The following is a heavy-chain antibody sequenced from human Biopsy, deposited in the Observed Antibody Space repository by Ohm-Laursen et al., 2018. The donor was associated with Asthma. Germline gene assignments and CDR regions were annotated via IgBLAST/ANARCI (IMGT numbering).Heavy chain of an antibody. CDR2: ISVYNGNT. D-gene: IGHD3-10*01. Sequence: SVTVSCQTSGYTFNSAGITWVRQAPGQGLEWMGWISVYNGNTKVAQKLQDRATMITDTSTSTAYMELRSLRSDDTAVYFCARAVDYSHYYGIDVWGQGTTVTVS. J-gene: IGHJ6*02. CDR3: ARAVDYSHYYGIDV. V-gene: IGHV1-18*01. CDR1: GYTFNSAG.